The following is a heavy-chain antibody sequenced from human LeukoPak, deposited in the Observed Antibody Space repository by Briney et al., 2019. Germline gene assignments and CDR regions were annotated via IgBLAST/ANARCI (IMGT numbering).Heavy chain of an antibody. CDR1: GFTFSSYG. D-gene: IGHD5-18*01. J-gene: IGHJ4*02. V-gene: IGHV3-30*03. CDR3: ARDKGIQLWLYYFDY. Sequence: GGSLRLSCAASGFTFSSYGMHWVRQAPGKGLEWVATISYDRSNKYYADSVKGRFTISRDNSKTTLYPQMNSLRAEDTAVYYCARDKGIQLWLYYFDYWGQGTLVTVSS. CDR2: ISYDRSNK.